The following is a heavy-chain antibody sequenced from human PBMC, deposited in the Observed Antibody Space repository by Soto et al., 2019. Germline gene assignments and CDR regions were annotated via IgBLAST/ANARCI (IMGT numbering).Heavy chain of an antibody. CDR1: GYTFTSYD. V-gene: IGHV1-8*01. Sequence: ASVKVSCKASGYTFTSYDINWLRQATGQGLEWMGWMNPNSGNTGYAQKFQGRVTMTRNTSISTAYMELSSLRSEDTAVYYCARGGEWLRFSDWFDPWGQGTLVTVSS. J-gene: IGHJ5*02. D-gene: IGHD5-12*01. CDR2: MNPNSGNT. CDR3: ARGGEWLRFSDWFDP.